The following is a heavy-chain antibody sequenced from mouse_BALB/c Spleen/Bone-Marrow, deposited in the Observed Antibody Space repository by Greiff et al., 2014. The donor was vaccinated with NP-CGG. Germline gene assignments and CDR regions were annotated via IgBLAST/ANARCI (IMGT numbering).Heavy chain of an antibody. CDR1: GFTFSSFG. CDR2: ISSGSSTI. Sequence: VQLKESGGGLVQPGGSRKLSCAASGFTFSSFGMHWVRQAPEKGLEWVAYISSGSSTIYYADTVKGRFTISRDNPKNTLFLQMTSLRSEDTAMYYCARSSYGYDRQVYFFDYWGQGTTLTVSS. V-gene: IGHV5-17*02. J-gene: IGHJ2*01. D-gene: IGHD2-2*01. CDR3: ARSSYGYDRQVYFFDY.